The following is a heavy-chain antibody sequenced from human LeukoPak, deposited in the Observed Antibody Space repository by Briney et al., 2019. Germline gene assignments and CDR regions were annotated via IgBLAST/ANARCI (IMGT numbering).Heavy chain of an antibody. Sequence: GGSLRLSCAASGFTFDNYGMSWVRQAPGKGLEWVSGTNWNGGSTGYADSVKGRFTISRDNAKNSLYLQMNSLGVEDTASYYCAGGRGSGSYNSIHYWGQGTLVTVSS. CDR3: AGGRGSGSYNSIHY. J-gene: IGHJ4*02. CDR1: GFTFDNYG. D-gene: IGHD3-10*01. CDR2: TNWNGGST. V-gene: IGHV3-20*04.